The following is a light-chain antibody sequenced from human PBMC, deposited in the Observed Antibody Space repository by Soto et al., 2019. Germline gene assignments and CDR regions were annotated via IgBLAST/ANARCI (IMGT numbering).Light chain of an antibody. CDR3: SAYTTSSTL. V-gene: IGLV2-14*01. CDR1: SSDVGDYNH. Sequence: QSALTQPASVSGSPGQWITISCTGTSSDVGDYNHVSWYQQHPGKAPKLTIYDVSHRPSGVSNRFSGSKSGNTASLTISGLQAEDEADYYCSAYTTSSTLFGGGTKVTVL. J-gene: IGLJ2*01. CDR2: DVS.